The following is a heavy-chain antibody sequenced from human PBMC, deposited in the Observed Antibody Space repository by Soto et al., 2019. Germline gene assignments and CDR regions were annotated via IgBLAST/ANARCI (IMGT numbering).Heavy chain of an antibody. CDR2: IRSKAYGGTT. J-gene: IGHJ4*02. Sequence: GGSLRLSCTASGFTFGDYAMSWVRQAPGKGLEWVGFIRSKAYGGTTEYAASVKGRFTISRDDSKSIAYLQMNSLKTEDTAVYYCTRNWNFDYWGPGTLFTVSS. D-gene: IGHD1-1*01. V-gene: IGHV3-49*04. CDR1: GFTFGDYA. CDR3: TRNWNFDY.